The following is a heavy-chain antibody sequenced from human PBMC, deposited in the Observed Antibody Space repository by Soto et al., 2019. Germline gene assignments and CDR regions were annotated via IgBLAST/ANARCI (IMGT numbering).Heavy chain of an antibody. CDR1: GGTFSSYA. D-gene: IGHD3-22*01. V-gene: IGHV1-69*01. CDR3: ARAVLDSSGYYYSYYYGMDV. J-gene: IGHJ6*02. Sequence: QVQLVQSGAEVKKPGSSVKVSCKASGGTFSSYAISWVRQAPGQGLEWMGGIIPIFGTANYAQKFQGRVTITADEYTSTAYMELSSLRSEDTAVYYCARAVLDSSGYYYSYYYGMDVWGQGTTVTVSS. CDR2: IIPIFGTA.